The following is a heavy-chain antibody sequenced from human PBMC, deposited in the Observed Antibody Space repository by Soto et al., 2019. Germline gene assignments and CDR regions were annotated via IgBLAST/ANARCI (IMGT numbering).Heavy chain of an antibody. Sequence: SETLSLTCTVSGDSISNYYWSWIRQPPGKGLEWIGYIYYSGSTNYNPSLKSRVTISVHTSNSQFSLELSSVTAADTAVYYCARGLITGSHYSGGWYYFDSWGQGTQVTVSS. CDR1: GDSISNYY. CDR2: IYYSGST. V-gene: IGHV4-59*12. CDR3: ARGLITGSHYSGGWYYFDS. D-gene: IGHD6-19*01. J-gene: IGHJ4*02.